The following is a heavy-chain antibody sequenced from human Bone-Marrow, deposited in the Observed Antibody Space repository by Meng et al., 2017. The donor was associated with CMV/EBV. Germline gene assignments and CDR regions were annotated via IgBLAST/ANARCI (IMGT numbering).Heavy chain of an antibody. CDR3: ARGWDDSSDDYYYGMDV. V-gene: IGHV3-21*01. Sequence: GESLKISCAASGFTFSSYSMNWVRQTPGKGLEWVSSISTSSSSIYYADSVKGRFTISRDNAKNSLYLQMNSLRAEDTAVYYCARGWDDSSDDYYYGMDVWGQGTTVTVSS. D-gene: IGHD3-22*01. CDR1: GFTFSSYS. J-gene: IGHJ6*02. CDR2: ISTSSSSI.